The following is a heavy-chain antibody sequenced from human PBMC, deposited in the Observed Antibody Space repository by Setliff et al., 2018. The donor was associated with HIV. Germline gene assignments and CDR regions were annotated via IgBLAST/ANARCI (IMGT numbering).Heavy chain of an antibody. CDR2: IYASGST. V-gene: IGHV4-4*09. CDR3: ARHSPSDY. CDR1: DDSFSTNY. Sequence: KASETLSLTCNVSDDSFSTNYWSWVRQPPGKGLEWIGYIYASGSTKYNPSLQSRVTMSIDTSKNQFSLKLTSVTAADTAVYYCARHSPSDYWGQGTLVTVSS. J-gene: IGHJ4*02.